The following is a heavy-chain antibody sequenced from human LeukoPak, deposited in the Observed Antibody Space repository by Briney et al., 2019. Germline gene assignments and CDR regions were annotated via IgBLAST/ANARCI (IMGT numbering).Heavy chain of an antibody. CDR3: ARDNYDSSGFT. D-gene: IGHD3-22*01. CDR1: GFTVSNTY. V-gene: IGHV3-53*01. Sequence: GGSLRLSCAASGFTVSNTYMSWVRQAPGKGLEWVSIIYSGGGTRYADSVKGRFTISRDNSRNALYLQMNSLRAEDTALYYCARDNYDSSGFTWGQGTLVTVSS. J-gene: IGHJ4*02. CDR2: IYSGGGT.